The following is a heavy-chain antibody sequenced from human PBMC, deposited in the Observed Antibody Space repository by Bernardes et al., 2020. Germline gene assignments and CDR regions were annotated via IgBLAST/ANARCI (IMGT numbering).Heavy chain of an antibody. D-gene: IGHD1-26*01. CDR1: GGTFSSYA. CDR2: IIPIFGTA. J-gene: IGHJ5*02. V-gene: IGHV1-69*13. CDR3: AREGGGSYYSHNWFDP. Sequence: SVKVSCKASGGTFSSYAISWVRQAPGQGLEWMGGIIPIFGTANYAQKFQGRVTITADESTSTAYMELSSLRSEDTAVYYCAREGGGSYYSHNWFDPWGQGTLVTVSS.